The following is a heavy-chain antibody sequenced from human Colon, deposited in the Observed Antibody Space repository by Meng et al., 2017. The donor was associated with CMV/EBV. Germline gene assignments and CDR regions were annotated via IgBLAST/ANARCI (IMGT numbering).Heavy chain of an antibody. D-gene: IGHD2-2*01. CDR1: GFTFSSYA. CDR2: ISYDETSK. J-gene: IGHJ6*02. Sequence: GGSLRLSCAASGFTFSSYAMHWVRQAPGKGLEWVAVISYDETSKYYADSVKGRFTISRDTSKNMVYLQMTNLRAEDTAVYYCARGPIVVAPATMGRGGYYYYGLDVWGQGTTVTVSS. V-gene: IGHV3-30-3*01. CDR3: ARGPIVVAPATMGRGGYYYYGLDV.